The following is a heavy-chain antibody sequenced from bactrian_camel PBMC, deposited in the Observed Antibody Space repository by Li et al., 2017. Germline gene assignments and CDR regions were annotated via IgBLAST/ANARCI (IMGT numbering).Heavy chain of an antibody. V-gene: IGHV3S1*01. Sequence: VESGGGLVQPGGSLRPSCVASGFTLSRYSMMWVRQAPWKGLEWVSSINEGGGDTYYADSVKDRFTISRDNAKNTLYLQLNSLKTEDTAMYYCAKRGGSLYEYNYWGQGTQVTVS. CDR1: GFTLSRYS. CDR2: INEGGGDT. CDR3: AKRGGSLYEYNY. J-gene: IGHJ4*01. D-gene: IGHD6*01.